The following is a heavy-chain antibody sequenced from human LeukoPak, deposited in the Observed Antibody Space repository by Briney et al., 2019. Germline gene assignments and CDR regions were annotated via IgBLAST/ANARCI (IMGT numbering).Heavy chain of an antibody. J-gene: IGHJ3*02. CDR3: ARLERVVVVPAAIEGDAFDI. CDR1: GFTFSSYS. V-gene: IGHV3-21*01. D-gene: IGHD2-2*02. Sequence: NPGGSLRLSCAASGFTFSSYSMNWVRQAPGKGLEWVSSISSSSSYIYYADSVKGRFTISIDNAKNSLYLQMSSLRAEDTAVYYCARLERVVVVPAAIEGDAFDIWGQGTMVTVSS. CDR2: ISSSSSYI.